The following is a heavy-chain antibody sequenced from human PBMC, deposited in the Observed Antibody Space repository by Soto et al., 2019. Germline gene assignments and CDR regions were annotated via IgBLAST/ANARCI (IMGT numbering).Heavy chain of an antibody. D-gene: IGHD3-16*02. CDR3: ARGDYRQYGAYNWFDP. CDR2: VCPGGRT. CDR1: GGSFNNYC. Sequence: QVRLQQWGAGLVRPSETLSLTCAVYGGSFNNYCWSWIRQPPGKGLEWIGEVCPGGRTNYSPTLKREVSIAVEGSKNQFTLRLTSVTVADTAVYYCARGDYRQYGAYNWFDPWGQGNLVIVAS. J-gene: IGHJ5*02. V-gene: IGHV4-34*02.